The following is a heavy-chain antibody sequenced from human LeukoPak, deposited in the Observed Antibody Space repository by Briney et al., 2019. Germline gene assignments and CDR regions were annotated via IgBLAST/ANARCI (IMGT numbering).Heavy chain of an antibody. Sequence: GGTLRLSCAASGFSFDDYAMHWVRQPPGKGLEWVSVISGDGGDTDYVDSVKGRFTISRDNSKDSLYLQMNSLRTEDTALYYCANEFGYCSGSSCYRYYYYPMDVWGQGTTVTVSS. J-gene: IGHJ6*02. V-gene: IGHV3-43*02. CDR3: ANEFGYCSGSSCYRYYYYPMDV. D-gene: IGHD2-15*01. CDR2: ISGDGGDT. CDR1: GFSFDDYA.